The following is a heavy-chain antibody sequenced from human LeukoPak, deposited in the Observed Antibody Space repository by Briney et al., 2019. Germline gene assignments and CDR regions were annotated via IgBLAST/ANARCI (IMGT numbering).Heavy chain of an antibody. V-gene: IGHV3-21*01. CDR2: ISSSGSFI. CDR1: GFTFSRFS. J-gene: IGHJ4*02. D-gene: IGHD3-3*01. CDR3: ARAGDFSFKD. Sequence: PGGSLRLSCAASGFTFSRFSMNWVRQAPGKGLEWVSSISSSGSFIFYADSVKGRFTISRDNAENSLYLQMNSLRAEDTAVYYCARAGDFSFKDWGQGTLVTVSS.